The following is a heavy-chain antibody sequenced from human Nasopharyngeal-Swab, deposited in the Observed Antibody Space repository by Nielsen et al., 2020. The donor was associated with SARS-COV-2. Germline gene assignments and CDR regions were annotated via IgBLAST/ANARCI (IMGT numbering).Heavy chain of an antibody. V-gene: IGHV3-23*01. CDR1: GVRFSSFA. D-gene: IGHD3-10*01. CDR2: ISGSGGSI. J-gene: IGHJ4*02. Sequence: GESLKISCVDSGVRFSSFAMSWVRQAPGKGLEWVSSISGSGGSIYYADSVKGRFTISRDNSKNTLYLQMSSLRAEDTAVYYCAKAPRYYFGSGSFYFEYWGQGTLVTVSA. CDR3: AKAPRYYFGSGSFYFEY.